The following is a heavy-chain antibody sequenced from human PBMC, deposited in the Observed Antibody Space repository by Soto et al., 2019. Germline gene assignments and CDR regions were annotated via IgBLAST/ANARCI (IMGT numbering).Heavy chain of an antibody. CDR1: GGSIGSYY. Sequence: PSETLSLTCTVSGGSIGSYYWNWIRQPPGKGLEWIGYIYYSGSTNYNPSLKSRVTISVDTSKNQFSLKLSSVTAADTAVYYCARTITVTSGDYFDYWGRGALVTVSS. CDR3: ARTITVTSGDYFDY. CDR2: IYYSGST. D-gene: IGHD4-4*01. V-gene: IGHV4-59*01. J-gene: IGHJ4*02.